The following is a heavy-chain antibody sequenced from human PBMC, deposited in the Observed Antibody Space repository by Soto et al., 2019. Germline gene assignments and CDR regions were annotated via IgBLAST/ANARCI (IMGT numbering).Heavy chain of an antibody. D-gene: IGHD3-22*01. V-gene: IGHV3-48*02. Sequence: GGSLRLSCAASGFTFSSYSMNWVRQAPGKGLEWVSYISSSSSTIYYADSVKGRFTISRDNAKNSLYLQVNSLRDEDTAVYYCARDTADYYDSSGYYLSLAYWGQGTLVTVSS. J-gene: IGHJ4*02. CDR3: ARDTADYYDSSGYYLSLAY. CDR1: GFTFSSYS. CDR2: ISSSSSTI.